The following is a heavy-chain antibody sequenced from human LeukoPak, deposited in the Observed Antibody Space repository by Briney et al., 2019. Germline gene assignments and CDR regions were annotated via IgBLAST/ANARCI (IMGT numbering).Heavy chain of an antibody. CDR2: MYSSGST. Sequence: SETLSLTCTVSGGSISSSSYYWGWIRQPPGKGLEWIGSMYSSGSTYYDPSLKSRVTISVDTSKNQFSLKLSSVTAADTAVYYCARSGSGYLRYYFDYWGQGTLVTVSS. CDR1: GGSISSSSYY. J-gene: IGHJ4*02. CDR3: ARSGSGYLRYYFDY. V-gene: IGHV4-39*07. D-gene: IGHD5-12*01.